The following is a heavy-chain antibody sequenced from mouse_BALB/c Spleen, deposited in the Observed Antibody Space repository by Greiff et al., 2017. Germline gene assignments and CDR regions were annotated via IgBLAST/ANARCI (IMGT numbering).Heavy chain of an antibody. Sequence: VQRVESGPGLVQPSQSLSITCTVSGFSLTSYGVHWVRQSPGKGLEWLGVIWSGGSTDYNAAFISRLSISKDNSKSQVFFKMNSLQANDTAIYYCARVGLLSYAMDYWGQGTSVTVSS. D-gene: IGHD2-3*01. J-gene: IGHJ4*01. CDR2: IWSGGST. CDR3: ARVGLLSYAMDY. CDR1: GFSLTSYG. V-gene: IGHV2-2*02.